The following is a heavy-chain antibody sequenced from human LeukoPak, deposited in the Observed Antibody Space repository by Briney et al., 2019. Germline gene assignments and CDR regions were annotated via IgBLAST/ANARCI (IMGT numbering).Heavy chain of an antibody. V-gene: IGHV3-33*01. J-gene: IGHJ6*02. CDR1: GFTFSSYG. CDR3: ARDLYCSSTSCHTGLYYYYYYGMDV. CDR2: IWYDGGNK. D-gene: IGHD2-2*02. Sequence: GGSLRLSCAASGFTFSSYGMHWVRQAPGKGLEWVAFIWYDGGNKYYADSVKGRFTISRDNSKNTLYLQMNSLRAEDTAVYYCARDLYCSSTSCHTGLYYYYYYGMDVWGQGTTVTVSS.